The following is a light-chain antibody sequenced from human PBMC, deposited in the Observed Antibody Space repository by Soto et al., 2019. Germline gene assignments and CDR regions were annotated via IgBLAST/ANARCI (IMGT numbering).Light chain of an antibody. CDR1: QSVDSNY. CDR3: QQYGTPRPVT. V-gene: IGKV3-20*01. J-gene: IGKJ5*01. Sequence: EIVLPQSPGTLSLWSGEEANLSRRSSQSVDSNYLAWYQQKPGQTPRVIIYGAYGRADGIPHRFSGVVFGTDFTLTIRQVEPEDLAVYYCQQYGTPRPVTFGQGTRLELK. CDR2: GAY.